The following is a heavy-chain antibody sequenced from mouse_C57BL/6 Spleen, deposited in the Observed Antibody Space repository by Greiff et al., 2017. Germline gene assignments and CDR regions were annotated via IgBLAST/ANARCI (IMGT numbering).Heavy chain of an antibody. Sequence: QVQLKQPGAELVKPGASVKLSCKASGYTFTSYWMHWVKQRPGRGLEWIGRIDPNSGGTKYNEKFKGKATLTADTSSSTAYMQLSSLTSEDSAVYYCARSYYYGSSSGFAYWGQGTLVTVSA. CDR1: GYTFTSYW. CDR3: ARSYYYGSSSGFAY. V-gene: IGHV1-62-3*01. D-gene: IGHD1-1*01. CDR2: IDPNSGGT. J-gene: IGHJ3*01.